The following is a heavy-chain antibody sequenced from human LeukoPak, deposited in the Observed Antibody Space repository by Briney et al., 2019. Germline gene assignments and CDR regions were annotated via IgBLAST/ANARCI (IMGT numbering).Heavy chain of an antibody. CDR2: ISGSGGST. CDR3: ARVIRGADDWYFDL. V-gene: IGHV3-23*01. Sequence: GGSLRVSCAASGFTFSSYAMSWVRQAPGNGLEWVSAISGSGGSTYYADSVKGRFTISRDNSKNTLYLQMNSLRAEDTAVYYCARVIRGADDWYFDLWGRGTLVTVSS. J-gene: IGHJ2*01. D-gene: IGHD1-26*01. CDR1: GFTFSSYA.